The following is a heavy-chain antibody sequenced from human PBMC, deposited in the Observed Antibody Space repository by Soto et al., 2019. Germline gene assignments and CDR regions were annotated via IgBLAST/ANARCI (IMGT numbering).Heavy chain of an antibody. D-gene: IGHD3-10*01. J-gene: IGHJ6*02. CDR1: GYTFTGYY. V-gene: IGHV1-2*02. CDR3: ARDRAYYYGSGSYYMGYYYYGMDV. CDR2: INPNSGGT. Sequence: ASVKVSCKASGYTFTGYYMHWVRQAPGQGLEWMGWINPNSGGTNYAQKFQGRVTMTRDTSISTAYMELSRLRSDDTAVYYCARDRAYYYGSGSYYMGYYYYGMDVWGQGTTVTVSS.